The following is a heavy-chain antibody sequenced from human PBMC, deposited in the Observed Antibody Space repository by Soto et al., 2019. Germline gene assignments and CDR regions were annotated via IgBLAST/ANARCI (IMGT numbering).Heavy chain of an antibody. D-gene: IGHD4-17*01. V-gene: IGHV3-23*01. CDR2: ISGSGGST. CDR1: GFTFTPYA. J-gene: IGHJ3*02. CDR3: AHPRGYGVFDAYDI. Sequence: GGSLRLSSAASGFTFTPYAMIWVRQAPGKGLDWVSAISGSGGSTYYADSVKGRVTISRDNSINTLYLQMNSLRSEDTAVYYCAHPRGYGVFDAYDIWGQGAMVTVSS.